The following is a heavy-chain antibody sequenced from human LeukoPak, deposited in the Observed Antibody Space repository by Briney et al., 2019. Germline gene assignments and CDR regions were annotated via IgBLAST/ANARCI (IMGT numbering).Heavy chain of an antibody. V-gene: IGHV3-21*01. CDR2: ISSSSSYI. CDR3: ARGLPLAYCGGDCYPHLPYAFDI. D-gene: IGHD2-21*01. J-gene: IGHJ3*02. CDR1: GFTFSSYS. Sequence: GGSLRLSCAASGFTFSSYSMNWVRQAPGKGLEWVSSISSSSSYIYYADSVKGRFTISRDNAKNSLYLQMNSLRAEDTAVYYCARGLPLAYCGGDCYPHLPYAFDIWGQGTMVTVSS.